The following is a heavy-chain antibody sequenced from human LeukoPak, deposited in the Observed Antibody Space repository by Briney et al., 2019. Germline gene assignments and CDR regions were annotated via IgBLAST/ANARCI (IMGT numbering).Heavy chain of an antibody. J-gene: IGHJ4*02. V-gene: IGHV1-8*02. CDR1: GYTFTNND. Sequence: ASVKVSCKASGYTFTNNDINWVRQATGQGLEWMGWMNSNSGETGYAQKLQGRVTMTTDTSTSTGYMELRSLRSDDTAMYYCARVQYYDSSGLVDYWGQGTLVTVSS. CDR3: ARVQYYDSSGLVDY. CDR2: MNSNSGET. D-gene: IGHD3-22*01.